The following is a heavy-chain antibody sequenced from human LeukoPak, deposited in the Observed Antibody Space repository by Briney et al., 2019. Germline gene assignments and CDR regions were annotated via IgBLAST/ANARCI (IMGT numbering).Heavy chain of an antibody. J-gene: IGHJ6*02. D-gene: IGHD1-20*01. CDR2: ISAYNGNT. Sequence: ASVKVSCKASGYTFTSYGISWVRQAPGQGLEWMGWISAYNGNTNYAQKLQGRVTMTTDTSTSTAYMELRSLRSDDTAVYYCAREYNWSPDDYYGMDFWGQGTTVTVSS. CDR1: GYTFTSYG. V-gene: IGHV1-18*01. CDR3: AREYNWSPDDYYGMDF.